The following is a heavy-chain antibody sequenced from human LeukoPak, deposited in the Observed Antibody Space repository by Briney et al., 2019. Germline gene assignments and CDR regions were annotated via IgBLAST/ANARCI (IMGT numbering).Heavy chain of an antibody. D-gene: IGHD3-22*01. Sequence: GGSLRLSCAASGFTFSSYAMNWGRQAPRKGLELVSVGSGSGGSTYYADSVKGRFTISRDNSKNTLYLQMNSLRAEDTAVYYCAKDYLDDSSGYYRGYYYYMDVWGKGTTVTVSS. CDR2: GSGSGGST. CDR1: GFTFSSYA. CDR3: AKDYLDDSSGYYRGYYYYMDV. V-gene: IGHV3-23*01. J-gene: IGHJ6*03.